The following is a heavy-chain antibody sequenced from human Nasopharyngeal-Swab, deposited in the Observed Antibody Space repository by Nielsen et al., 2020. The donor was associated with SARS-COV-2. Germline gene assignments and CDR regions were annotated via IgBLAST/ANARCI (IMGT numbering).Heavy chain of an antibody. V-gene: IGHV1-18*04. CDR2: ISGYNGNT. CDR1: GYTFTRYG. J-gene: IGHJ5*02. CDR3: ARASNGRSLNWFDP. Sequence: ASVKVSCKASGYTFTRYGIIWVRQAPGQGLEWMGWISGYNGNTYSAQHLQDRFIMTRDTTTSTVYMELRSLRSEDTAVYYCARASNGRSLNWFDPWGQGTLVTVSS. D-gene: IGHD4-11*01.